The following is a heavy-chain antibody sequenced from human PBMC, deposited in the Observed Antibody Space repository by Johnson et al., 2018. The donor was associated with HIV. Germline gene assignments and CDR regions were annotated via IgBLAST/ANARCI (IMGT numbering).Heavy chain of an antibody. CDR3: AKEFVWTRRWAVGAFDI. CDR2: IQYDGTNK. CDR1: AFIFSTYG. D-gene: IGHD1-1*01. Sequence: QVQLVESGGGVVQPGGSRRLSCEASAFIFSTYGMHWVRQAPGKGLEWVAFIQYDGTNKKYVDSVKGRLTISRYNSKNTLYLQMNSLRTEDTAVYYCAKEFVWTRRWAVGAFDIWGQGTMVTVSS. V-gene: IGHV3-30*02. J-gene: IGHJ3*02.